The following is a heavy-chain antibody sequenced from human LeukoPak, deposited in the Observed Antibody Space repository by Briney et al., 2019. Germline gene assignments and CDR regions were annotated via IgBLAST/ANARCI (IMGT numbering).Heavy chain of an antibody. CDR3: ARDQNYDFWSGMGSH. V-gene: IGHV3-11*04. CDR1: GFTFSDYY. J-gene: IGHJ1*01. Sequence: GGSLRLSCAASGFTFSDYYMSWIRQAPGKGLEWVSYISSSGSTIYYADSVKGRFTISRDNAKNSLYLQMNSLRAEDTAVYYCARDQNYDFWSGMGSHWGPGTPVTVSS. D-gene: IGHD3-3*01. CDR2: ISSSGSTI.